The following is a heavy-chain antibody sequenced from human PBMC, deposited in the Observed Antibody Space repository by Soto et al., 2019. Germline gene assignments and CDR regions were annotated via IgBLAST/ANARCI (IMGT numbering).Heavy chain of an antibody. CDR1: GFTLGDYA. D-gene: IGHD1-26*01. J-gene: IGHJ4*02. V-gene: IGHV3-23*01. CDR2: MSGVARST. Sequence: GSRRLSCVAAGFTLGDYAMTWVRQAPGKGLEWVSGMSGVARSTFYADSVRDRFTISRDNSNNKLYLQMDSLTVEDTALYYRAKVGGSLMSLYAFDSWAQRTHVTASS. CDR3: AKVGGSLMSLYAFDS.